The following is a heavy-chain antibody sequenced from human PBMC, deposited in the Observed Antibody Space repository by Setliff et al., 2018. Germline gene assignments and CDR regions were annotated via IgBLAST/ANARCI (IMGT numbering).Heavy chain of an antibody. CDR2: INHSGST. CDR1: GESFSGYY. J-gene: IGHJ4*02. D-gene: IGHD3-3*01. Sequence: SETLSLTCAVYGESFSGYYWSWIRQPPGKGLEWIGEINHSGSTNYNPSLKSRVTISVDTSKNQFSLKLSSVTAADTAVYYCARVDNFWSGPIDYWGQGTLVTVSS. CDR3: ARVDNFWSGPIDY. V-gene: IGHV4-34*01.